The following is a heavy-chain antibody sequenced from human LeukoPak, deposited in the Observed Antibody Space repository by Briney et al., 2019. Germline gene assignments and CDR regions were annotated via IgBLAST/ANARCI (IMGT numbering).Heavy chain of an antibody. CDR3: ARSPWDSSAPDY. V-gene: IGHV1-69*13. D-gene: IGHD3-22*01. CDR2: IIPIFGTA. Sequence: ASVKVSCKASGGTFNSYAITWVRQAPGQGLEWMGGIIPIFGTAKYAQKFQGRVTITADVYTSTSFLELSSPTSEDTALYYCARSPWDSSAPDYWGQGTLVTVSS. J-gene: IGHJ4*02. CDR1: GGTFNSYA.